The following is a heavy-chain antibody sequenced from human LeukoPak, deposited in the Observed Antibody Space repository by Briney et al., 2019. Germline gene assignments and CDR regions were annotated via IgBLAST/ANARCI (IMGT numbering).Heavy chain of an antibody. CDR2: INTSKGNR. J-gene: IGHJ4*02. CDR3: ARVSGDIVVVPAASSGHY. V-gene: IGHV1-3*04. Sequence: ASVKVSCKASGDTFTSYAMHWGRQAPGQRGEWRGWINTSKGNRKNSQKFQGRDTSIRDTSASTNYMELRRLRSDDTEVYYCARVSGDIVVVPAASSGHYWGQGTLVTVSS. D-gene: IGHD2-2*01. CDR1: GDTFTSYA.